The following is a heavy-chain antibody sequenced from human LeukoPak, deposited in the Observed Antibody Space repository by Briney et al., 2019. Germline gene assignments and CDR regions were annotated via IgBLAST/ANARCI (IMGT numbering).Heavy chain of an antibody. D-gene: IGHD3-16*01. CDR3: ARVFGSYGLSDY. Sequence: GGSLRLSCAASGFTFSSYWMSWVRQAPGKGLEWVANVKQDGSERYYVDSVKGRFTISRDNAKNSVSLQMNSLRAEDTAVYYCARVFGSYGLSDYWGQGTLVTVSS. V-gene: IGHV3-7*01. CDR2: VKQDGSER. CDR1: GFTFSSYW. J-gene: IGHJ4*02.